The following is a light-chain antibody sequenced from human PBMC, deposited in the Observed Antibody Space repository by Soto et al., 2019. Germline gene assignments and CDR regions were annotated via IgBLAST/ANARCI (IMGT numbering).Light chain of an antibody. CDR2: PAS. V-gene: IGKV1-27*01. Sequence: DIQMTQSPSSLSASVGDRVTITCRASQGISNYLAWYQQKPGKVPQLLIYPASTLQSGVPSRFSGSGSGTDFTLTISSLQPEDVATYYCQYYSTAPQTFVQGSKVEIK. CDR1: QGISNY. CDR3: QYYSTAPQT. J-gene: IGKJ1*01.